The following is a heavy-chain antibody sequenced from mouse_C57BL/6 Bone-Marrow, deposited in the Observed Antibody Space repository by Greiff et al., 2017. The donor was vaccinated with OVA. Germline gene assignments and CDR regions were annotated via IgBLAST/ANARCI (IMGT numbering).Heavy chain of an antibody. CDR3: ARRRGYYYAMDY. CDR2: IYPGSGST. V-gene: IGHV1-55*01. J-gene: IGHJ4*01. Sequence: QVQLQQPGAELVKPGASVQMSCKASGYTFTSYWITWVKQRPGQGLEWIGDIYPGSGSTNYNEKFKSKATLTVDTSSSTAYMQLSSLTSEDSAVYYCARRRGYYYAMDYWGQGTSVTVSS. CDR1: GYTFTSYW.